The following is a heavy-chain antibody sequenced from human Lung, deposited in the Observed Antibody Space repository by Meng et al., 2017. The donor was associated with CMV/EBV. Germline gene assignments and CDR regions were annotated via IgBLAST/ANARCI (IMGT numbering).Heavy chain of an antibody. J-gene: IGHJ4*02. V-gene: IGHV5-51*01. D-gene: IGHD6-19*01. CDR3: AGQAVAGTGGFDY. CDR1: GYSFTSYW. Sequence: GESLKISCKVSGYSFTSYWIGWVRQMPGKGLEWMGIIYPGDSDTGYSPSFQGQVTMSADKSTTTAYLQWSSLKASDTAIYYCAGQAVAGTGGFDYWGQGTLVTVSS. CDR2: IYPGDSDT.